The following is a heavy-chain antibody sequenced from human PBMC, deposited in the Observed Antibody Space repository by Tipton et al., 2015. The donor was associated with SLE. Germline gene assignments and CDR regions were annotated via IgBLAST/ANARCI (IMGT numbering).Heavy chain of an antibody. D-gene: IGHD5-12*01. CDR1: GGSISSYF. V-gene: IGHV4-59*08. CDR3: ASHSGYDSIFEY. Sequence: TLSLTCTVSGGSISSYFWSWIRQPPGKGLEWIGFIYYSGTTKYSPSLKSRVAISVDTSKNQFSLRLTSVTAADTAMYFCASHSGYDSIFEYWGRGTLVTVSS. J-gene: IGHJ4*02. CDR2: IYYSGTT.